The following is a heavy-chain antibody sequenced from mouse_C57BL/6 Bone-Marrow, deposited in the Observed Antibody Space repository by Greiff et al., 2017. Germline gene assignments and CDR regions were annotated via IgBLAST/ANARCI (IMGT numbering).Heavy chain of an antibody. V-gene: IGHV1-63*01. CDR2: IYPGGGYT. CDR1: GYTFTNYW. J-gene: IGHJ2*01. Sequence: VQLQQSGAELVRPGTSVKMSCKASGYTFTNYWIGWAKQRPGHGLEWIGDIYPGGGYTNYNEKFKGKAPLTADKSSSTAYMQFSSLTSEDSAIYYCARYALYGNYDYWGQGTTLTVSS. CDR3: ARYALYGNYDY. D-gene: IGHD2-1*01.